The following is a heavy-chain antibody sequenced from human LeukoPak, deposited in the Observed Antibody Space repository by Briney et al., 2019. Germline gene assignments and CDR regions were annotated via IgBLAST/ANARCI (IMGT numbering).Heavy chain of an antibody. J-gene: IGHJ4*02. CDR3: TTILRWYPYYFDY. D-gene: IGHD4-23*01. CDR1: GITFTDAW. V-gene: IGHV3-15*01. Sequence: GGSLRLSCAASGITFTDAWMGWVRQAPGKGLEWVGRIKSKIDDGTIDYAAPVKDRFTISRDDSKNTLYLQMNSLKTEDTAVYYCTTILRWYPYYFDYWGQGTLVTVSS. CDR2: IKSKIDDGTI.